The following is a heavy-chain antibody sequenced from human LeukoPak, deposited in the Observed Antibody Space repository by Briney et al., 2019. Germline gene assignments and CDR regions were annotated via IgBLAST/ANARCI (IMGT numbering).Heavy chain of an antibody. CDR1: GFTFSDYY. Sequence: GGSLRLSCAASGFTFSDYYMNWFRQAPGKGLEWVGRVKSKSDGGTTDYAAPVKGRFTISRDDSKNTLYLQMNSLKTEDTAVYYCTKLSGSFSVYWGQGTLVTVSS. V-gene: IGHV3-15*01. D-gene: IGHD1-26*01. J-gene: IGHJ4*02. CDR2: VKSKSDGGTT. CDR3: TKLSGSFSVY.